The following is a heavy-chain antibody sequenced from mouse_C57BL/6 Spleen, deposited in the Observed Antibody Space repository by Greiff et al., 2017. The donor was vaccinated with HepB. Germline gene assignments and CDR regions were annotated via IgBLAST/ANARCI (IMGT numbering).Heavy chain of an antibody. Sequence: VQLQQSGPGLVQPSQSLSITCTVSGFSLTSYGVHWVRQSPGKGLEWVGVIWSGGSTNYNAAFISRMSISKDNSKSKVFFKMNSLQADDTAIYYCAREDYDDAMDYWGQGTSVTVSS. D-gene: IGHD2-4*01. CDR1: GFSLTSYG. CDR2: IWSGGST. J-gene: IGHJ4*01. CDR3: AREDYDDAMDY. V-gene: IGHV2-2*01.